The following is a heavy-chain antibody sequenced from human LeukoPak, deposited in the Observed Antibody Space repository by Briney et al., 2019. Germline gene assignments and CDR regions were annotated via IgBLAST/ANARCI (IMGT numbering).Heavy chain of an antibody. CDR2: ISGSGGTT. CDR1: GFTFSSYA. Sequence: PGGSLRLSCAASGFTFSSYAVTWVRQAPGEGLEWVSAISGSGGTTYYADSVKGRFTISRDNSKNTVYLQMNSLRVEDTAVYYCAKRSGYSSGWLDYWGQGTLVTVSS. J-gene: IGHJ4*02. D-gene: IGHD6-19*01. CDR3: AKRSGYSSGWLDY. V-gene: IGHV3-23*01.